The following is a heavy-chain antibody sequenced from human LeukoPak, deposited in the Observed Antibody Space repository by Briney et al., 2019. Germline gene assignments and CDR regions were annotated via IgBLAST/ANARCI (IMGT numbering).Heavy chain of an antibody. CDR1: GFTFSSYA. J-gene: IGHJ1*01. D-gene: IGHD6-13*01. V-gene: IGHV3-30*01. Sequence: GGSLRLSCAASGFTFSSYAMHWVRQAPGKGLEWVAVISYDGSNKYYADSVKGRFTISRDNSKNTLYLQMNSLRAEDTAVYYCASGFLAAAEYFQHWGQGTLVTVSS. CDR3: ASGFLAAAEYFQH. CDR2: ISYDGSNK.